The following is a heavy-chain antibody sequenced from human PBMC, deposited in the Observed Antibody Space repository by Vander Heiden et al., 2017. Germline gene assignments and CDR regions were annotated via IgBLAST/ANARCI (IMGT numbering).Heavy chain of an antibody. D-gene: IGHD1-26*01. J-gene: IGHJ4*02. Sequence: EVQPVESGGGLVQPGWSLSLSCAASGFTFSSFAMHWVRQAPGKGLEYVSAIGSNGDSTYYANSVKGRFTISRDNSKNTLYLQMGSLRAEDMAVYYCARGDSVFDYWGQGTLVTVSS. V-gene: IGHV3-64*01. CDR3: ARGDSVFDY. CDR1: GFTFSSFA. CDR2: IGSNGDST.